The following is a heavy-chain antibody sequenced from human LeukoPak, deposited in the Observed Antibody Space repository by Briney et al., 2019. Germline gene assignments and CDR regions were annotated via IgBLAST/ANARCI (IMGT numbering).Heavy chain of an antibody. CDR2: ISWNSGSI. Sequence: GGSLRLSCAASGLTFDDYAMHWVRHAPGKGLEWVSGISWNSGSIGYADSVKGRFTISRDNAKNSLYLQMNSLRAEDTALYYCAKAAGYGYGKIDYWGQGTLVTVSS. CDR3: AKAAGYGYGKIDY. J-gene: IGHJ4*02. CDR1: GLTFDDYA. D-gene: IGHD5-18*01. V-gene: IGHV3-9*01.